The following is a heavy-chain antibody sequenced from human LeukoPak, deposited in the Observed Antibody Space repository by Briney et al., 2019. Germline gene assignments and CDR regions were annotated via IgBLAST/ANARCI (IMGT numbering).Heavy chain of an antibody. V-gene: IGHV5-51*01. Sequence: GESLKISCEASGFNFNNYWVGWVRQMPGKGLEWIGIIYPGDYDTRYSPSFQGHVTISVDKSISTAYLQWRSLRAWDTAMYFCAGHSFDTVDAFDVWGEGTIVTVSA. CDR2: IYPGDYDT. D-gene: IGHD4-17*01. CDR1: GFNFNNYW. CDR3: AGHSFDTVDAFDV. J-gene: IGHJ3*01.